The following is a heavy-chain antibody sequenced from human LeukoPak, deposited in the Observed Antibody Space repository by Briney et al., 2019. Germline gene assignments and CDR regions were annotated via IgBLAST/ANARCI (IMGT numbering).Heavy chain of an antibody. V-gene: IGHV1-18*01. J-gene: IGHJ4*02. CDR1: GYTFTSYG. CDR3: AMAKQAAGKYYFDY. Sequence: GASVKVSCKASGYTFTSYGISWVRQAPGQGLEWMGWISDYNGNTNYAQKLQGRVTMTTHTSTSKAYMDLNRLRSHRTHAYYCAMAKQAAGKYYFDYWGQGTLVTVSS. CDR2: ISDYNGNT. D-gene: IGHD6-13*01.